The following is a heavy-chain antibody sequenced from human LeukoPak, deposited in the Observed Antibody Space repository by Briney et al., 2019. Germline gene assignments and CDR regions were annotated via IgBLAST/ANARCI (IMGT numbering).Heavy chain of an antibody. CDR3: ARDRKAVDAFDI. V-gene: IGHV4-59*12. Sequence: SQTLSLTCTLAGRFISIYYWSWIRQPPGKGLGWIGYIYYSGSTNYNPSLTSRVTMSVDTYKNQFSLKLSSVTAADTAVYYCARDRKAVDAFDIWGQGTMVTVSS. D-gene: IGHD1-14*01. J-gene: IGHJ3*02. CDR2: IYYSGST. CDR1: GRFISIYY.